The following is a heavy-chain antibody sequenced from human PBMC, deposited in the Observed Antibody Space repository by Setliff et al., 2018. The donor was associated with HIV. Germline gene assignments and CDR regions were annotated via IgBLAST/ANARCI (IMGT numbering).Heavy chain of an antibody. Sequence: SETLSLTCAVSGYAISSGYYWGWIRRPPGKGLEWIGSIYARGSTYYNPSLKSRVTISVDTSKKQFSLKLSSVTAADTAVYYCARELLRSWDGSENSYKPYYFDYWGQGTLVTVSS. CDR2: IYARGST. CDR3: ARELLRSWDGSENSYKPYYFDY. V-gene: IGHV4-38-2*02. CDR1: GYAISSGYY. J-gene: IGHJ4*02. D-gene: IGHD3-10*01.